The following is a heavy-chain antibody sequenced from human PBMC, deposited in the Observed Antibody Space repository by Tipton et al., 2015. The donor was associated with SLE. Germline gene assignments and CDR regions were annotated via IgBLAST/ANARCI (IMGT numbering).Heavy chain of an antibody. CDR1: GGSISSSSYY. V-gene: IGHV4-39*07. J-gene: IGHJ5*02. CDR2: IYYSGST. CDR3: ASGPSSIAALTWFDP. D-gene: IGHD6-6*01. Sequence: TLSLTCTVSGGSISSSSYYWGWIRQPPGKGLEWIGSIYYSGSTYYNPSLKSRVTISVDTSKNQFSLKLTSVTAADTAVYYCASGPSSIAALTWFDPWGQGTLVTVSS.